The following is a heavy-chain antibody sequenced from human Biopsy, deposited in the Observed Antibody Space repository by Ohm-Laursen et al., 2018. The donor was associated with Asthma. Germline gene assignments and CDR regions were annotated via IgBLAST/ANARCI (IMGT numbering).Heavy chain of an antibody. V-gene: IGHV4-59*01. J-gene: IGHJ4*02. CDR1: GGSINNFY. CDR2: VYYSGST. Sequence: SETLSLTYPVSGGSINNFYWSWIRQPPGKGLESIGHVYYSGSTNYNPSLKSRVTISIDASKNQFSLKLTSVTAADTAVYYCARGVDRVTGLLDHFDSWGQGTLVTVSS. D-gene: IGHD2-21*02. CDR3: ARGVDRVTGLLDHFDS.